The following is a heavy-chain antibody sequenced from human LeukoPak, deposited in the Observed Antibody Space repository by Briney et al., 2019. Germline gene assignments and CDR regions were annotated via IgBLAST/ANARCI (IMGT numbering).Heavy chain of an antibody. CDR2: INRDGTTA. V-gene: IGHV3-43*01. J-gene: IGHJ4*02. CDR3: AKDLGMGGCLLDS. D-gene: IGHD3-16*01. CDR1: GFTFDDHT. Sequence: QTGGSLRLSCAASGFTFDDHTMSWVRQAPGKGLEWVSLINRDGTTAYYRDSVKGRFTISRDNSKNSLYLQMNSLTIEDTALYYCAKDLGMGGCLLDSWGQGTLVTVSS.